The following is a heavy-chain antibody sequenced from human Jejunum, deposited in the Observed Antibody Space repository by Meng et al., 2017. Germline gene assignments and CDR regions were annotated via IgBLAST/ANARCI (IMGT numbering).Heavy chain of an antibody. V-gene: IGHV1-8*01. CDR2: MNPNSGIT. CDR1: GYTFTTLD. D-gene: IGHD6-13*01. J-gene: IGHJ4*02. Sequence: QVQRVQSGAEVKKPGASVKVSCEAPGYTFTTLDINWVRQAAGQGLEWMGWMNPNSGITGYALKFRGRVTMTRDTSINTAYMELSSLTSEDTAIYYCARGVAAGFDYWGQGTLVTVSS. CDR3: ARGVAAGFDY.